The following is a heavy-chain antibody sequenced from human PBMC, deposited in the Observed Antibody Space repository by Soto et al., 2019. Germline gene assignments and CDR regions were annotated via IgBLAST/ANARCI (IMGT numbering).Heavy chain of an antibody. J-gene: IGHJ4*02. Sequence: QVQLVQSGAEVRQPASSVKVSCKTSGGTFSSYAISWVRQAPGQGLEWMGGIVPIVDKSTYGQKFQGRVKITADESMSTVYMELTSLRSDDTAVYECVRVVSIPGDRDKWGEGTLVGVAS. CDR2: IVPIVDKS. D-gene: IGHD3-16*02. CDR3: VRVVSIPGDRDK. CDR1: GGTFSSYA. V-gene: IGHV1-69*12.